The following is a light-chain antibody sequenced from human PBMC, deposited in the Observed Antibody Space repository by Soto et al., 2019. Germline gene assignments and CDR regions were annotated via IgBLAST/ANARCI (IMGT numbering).Light chain of an antibody. CDR2: GNS. Sequence: QSVLTQPPSVSGAPGQRVTISCTGSSSNIGAGYDVRWYQQLPGTAPKLLIYGNSNRPSGVPDRFSGSKSATSASLAITGLQAEDEADYYCQSYDSSLSGWVFGGGTKLTVL. CDR3: QSYDSSLSGWV. CDR1: SSNIGAGYD. J-gene: IGLJ3*02. V-gene: IGLV1-40*01.